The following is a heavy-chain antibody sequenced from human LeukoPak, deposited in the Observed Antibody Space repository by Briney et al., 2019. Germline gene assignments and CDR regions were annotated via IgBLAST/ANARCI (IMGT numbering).Heavy chain of an antibody. CDR3: ATGASVWLLESRFDP. CDR2: ISWKGGNV. CDR1: GFNLDECA. Sequence: PGGSLRLSCVASGFNLDECAMHWVRQAPGKGVEWVAGISWKGGNVGYADSVKGRVTVSRDNAKNSLYIQLSSLRPENTALYYCATGASVWLLESRFDPWGQGTLVPVSS. J-gene: IGHJ5*02. D-gene: IGHD4-23*01. V-gene: IGHV3-9*01.